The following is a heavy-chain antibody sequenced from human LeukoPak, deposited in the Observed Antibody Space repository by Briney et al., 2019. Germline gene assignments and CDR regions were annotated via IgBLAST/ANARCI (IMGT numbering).Heavy chain of an antibody. CDR2: IIPILGTA. V-gene: IGHV1-69*08. J-gene: IGHJ4*02. CDR3: ARDRGSYSPFDY. D-gene: IGHD1-26*01. Sequence: SVKVSCKASGGTFSSYTISWVRQAPGQGLEWMGRIIPILGTANNAQKFQGGVTTTAEKSPSTAYMELGSLRSEDTAVYSCARDRGSYSPFDYWGQGTLVTVSS. CDR1: GGTFSSYT.